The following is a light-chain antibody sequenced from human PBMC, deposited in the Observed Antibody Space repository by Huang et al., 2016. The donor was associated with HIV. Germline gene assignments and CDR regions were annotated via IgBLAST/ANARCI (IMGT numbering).Light chain of an antibody. CDR2: NAT. V-gene: IGKV3-11*01. Sequence: IVLTQSPATLSLSPGERATLSCRASQSLNKFLAWYQQKPGQAPRHLIYNATDRATGVPARFSGGGSGTDFTLTITDLKAEDFAIYYCQQRSSSLTFGGGTKVEIK. CDR3: QQRSSSLT. CDR1: QSLNKF. J-gene: IGKJ4*01.